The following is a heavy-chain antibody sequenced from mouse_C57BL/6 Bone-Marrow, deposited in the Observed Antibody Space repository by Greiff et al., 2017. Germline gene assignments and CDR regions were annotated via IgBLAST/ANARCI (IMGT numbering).Heavy chain of an antibody. CDR3: ARWVYPYYFDY. Sequence: QVQLQQPGAELVRPGTSVKLSCKASGYTFTSYWMHWVKQRPGQGLEWIGVIDPSDSYTNYNQKFKGKATLTVDTSSSTAYMQLSSLTSEDSAVYYCARWVYPYYFDYWGQGTTLTVSS. CDR2: IDPSDSYT. J-gene: IGHJ2*01. V-gene: IGHV1-59*01. CDR1: GYTFTSYW.